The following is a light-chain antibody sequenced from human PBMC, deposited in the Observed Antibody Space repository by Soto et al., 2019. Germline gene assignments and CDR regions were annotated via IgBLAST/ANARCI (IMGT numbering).Light chain of an antibody. V-gene: IGLV2-14*01. CDR3: SSYKSSSPLPYV. J-gene: IGLJ1*01. CDR1: SSDVGGYNL. Sequence: QSALTQPASVSGSPGQSITISCTGTSSDVGGYNLVSWYQQYPDKAPKLMIFDVNTRPSGVSNRFSGSKSGNTASLTISGLHAEDEADYYCSSYKSSSPLPYVFGTGTKLTVL. CDR2: DVN.